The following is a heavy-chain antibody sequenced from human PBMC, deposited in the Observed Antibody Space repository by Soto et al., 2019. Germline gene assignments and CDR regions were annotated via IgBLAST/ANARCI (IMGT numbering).Heavy chain of an antibody. J-gene: IGHJ4*02. Sequence: SETLSLTCAVYGGSFSGYYWSWIRQPPGKGLEWIGEINHSGSTNYNPSLKSRVTISVDTSKNQFSLKLSSVTAADTAVYYCASGLSRRRRGAFDYWGQGTLVTVSS. D-gene: IGHD3-10*01. CDR1: GGSFSGYY. CDR3: ASGLSRRRRGAFDY. CDR2: INHSGST. V-gene: IGHV4-34*01.